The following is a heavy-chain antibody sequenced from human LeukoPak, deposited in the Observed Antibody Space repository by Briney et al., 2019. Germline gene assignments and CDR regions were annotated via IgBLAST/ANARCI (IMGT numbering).Heavy chain of an antibody. D-gene: IGHD2-15*01. CDR2: ISGGGST. V-gene: IGHV3-23*01. CDR1: GFTFNNYA. Sequence: GGSLRLSCAASGFTFNNYAMSWVRQAPGMGLEWVSGISGGGSTYYADSVKGRFTISRDNSKNTLYLQMNSLGVEDTAVYYCARGCSGDSCERKSFDPWGQGTLVTVSS. CDR3: ARGCSGDSCERKSFDP. J-gene: IGHJ5*02.